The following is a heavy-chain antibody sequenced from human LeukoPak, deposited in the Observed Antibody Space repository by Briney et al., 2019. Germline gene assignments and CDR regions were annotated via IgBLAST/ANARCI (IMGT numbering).Heavy chain of an antibody. CDR2: INPNSGGT. V-gene: IGHV1-2*02. Sequence: ASVKISCKASGYTFTGYYMRWVRQAPGQGLEWMGWINPNSGGTNYAQKFQGRVTMTRDTSTSPAYMELSRLRSDDTAVYYCARVLRGQQLVLGSYFDYWGQGTLVTVSS. CDR3: ARVLRGQQLVLGSYFDY. D-gene: IGHD6-13*01. J-gene: IGHJ4*02. CDR1: GYTFTGYY.